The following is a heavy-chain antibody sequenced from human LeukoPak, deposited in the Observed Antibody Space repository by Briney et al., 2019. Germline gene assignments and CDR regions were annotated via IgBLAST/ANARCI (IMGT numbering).Heavy chain of an antibody. Sequence: PGGSLRLSCAASGFTFSSYTMHWVRQAPGKGLEWVAVMSYDGSNKYYLDSVKGRFTISRDNSKDTLYLQINSLRAEDTAVYYCARDPNRYCGGDCSIDYWGQGTLVTVSS. CDR1: GFTFSSYT. CDR2: MSYDGSNK. V-gene: IGHV3-30-3*01. D-gene: IGHD2-21*02. J-gene: IGHJ4*02. CDR3: ARDPNRYCGGDCSIDY.